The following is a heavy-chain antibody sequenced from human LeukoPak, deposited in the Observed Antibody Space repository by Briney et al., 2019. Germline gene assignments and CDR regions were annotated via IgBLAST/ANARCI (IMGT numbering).Heavy chain of an antibody. CDR2: IYSGDSDT. J-gene: IGHJ3*02. D-gene: IGHD1-26*01. V-gene: IGHV5-51*01. CDR3: ARRYSGRSGAFDI. CDR1: GYTFTSYW. Sequence: GESLKISCKASGYTFTSYWIGWVRQMPGKGLEWMGIIYSGDSDTRYNPSFQGQVTISADKSISTAYLQWSSLKASDTAMCYCARRYSGRSGAFDIWGQGTMVTVSS.